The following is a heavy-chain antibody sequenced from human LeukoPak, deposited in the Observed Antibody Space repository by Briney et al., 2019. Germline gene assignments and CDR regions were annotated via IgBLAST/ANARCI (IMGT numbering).Heavy chain of an antibody. D-gene: IGHD2-15*01. CDR2: ISGSGVNT. J-gene: IGHJ4*02. V-gene: IGHV3-23*01. CDR3: AKTLTPVVAAAYFDY. CDR1: GFTFSSYA. Sequence: GGSLRLSCAVSGFTFSSYAMNWVRQAPGKGLEWVSAISGSGVNTDYADSVKGRFTISRDNSKNTLYLQMNSLRAEDMAVYYCAKTLTPVVAAAYFDYWGQGTLVTVSS.